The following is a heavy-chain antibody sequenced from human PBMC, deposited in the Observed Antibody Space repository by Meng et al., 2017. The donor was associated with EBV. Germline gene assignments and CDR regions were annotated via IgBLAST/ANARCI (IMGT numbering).Heavy chain of an antibody. D-gene: IGHD6-13*01. V-gene: IGHV1-69*06. J-gene: IGHJ4*02. CDR2: IIPIFGTA. CDR3: ARAEIAAAGRLDY. Sequence: QVQWQQSGAEVKKPGASVKVSCRTSGGTFRSDAVSWVRQAPGQGLEWMGGIIPIFGTANYAQKFQGRVTITADKSTSTAYMELSSLRSEDTAVYYCARAEIAAAGRLDYWGQGTLVTVSS. CDR1: GGTFRSDA.